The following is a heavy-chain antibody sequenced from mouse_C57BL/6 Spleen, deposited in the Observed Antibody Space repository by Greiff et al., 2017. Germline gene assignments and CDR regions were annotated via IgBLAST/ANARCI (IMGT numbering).Heavy chain of an antibody. V-gene: IGHV1-61*01. CDR1: GYTFTSYW. J-gene: IGHJ2*01. D-gene: IGHD4-1*01. CDR2: IYPSDSET. Sequence: QVQLKQPGAELVRPGSSVKLSCKASGYTFTSYWMDWVKQRPGQGLEWIGNIYPSDSETHYNQKFKDKATLTVDKSSSTAYMQLSSLTSEDSAVYYCARRGLTGAYWGQGTTLTVSS. CDR3: ARRGLTGAY.